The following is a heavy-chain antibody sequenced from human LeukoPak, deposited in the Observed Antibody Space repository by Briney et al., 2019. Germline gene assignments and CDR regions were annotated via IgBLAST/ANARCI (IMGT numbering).Heavy chain of an antibody. D-gene: IGHD6-19*01. CDR3: ARVARISSGWYAGFDY. V-gene: IGHV4-61*01. CDR2: IYYSGST. Sequence: PSETLSLTCTVSGGSITGANYYWSWIRQPPGKGLEWIGYIYYSGSTNYNPSLKSRVTISVDTSKNQFSLKLSSVTAADTAVYYCARVARISSGWYAGFDYWGQGTLVTVSS. CDR1: GGSITGANYY. J-gene: IGHJ4*02.